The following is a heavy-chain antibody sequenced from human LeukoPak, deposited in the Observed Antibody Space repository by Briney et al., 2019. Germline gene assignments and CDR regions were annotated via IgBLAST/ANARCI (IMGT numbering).Heavy chain of an antibody. J-gene: IGHJ4*02. CDR2: IRYDGSNK. V-gene: IGHV3-30*02. CDR1: RFTFSNYG. Sequence: GGSLRLSCAASRFTFSNYGMHWVRQAPGKGLEWVTFIRYDGSNKYYADSVKCRFTISRDNSKNTLYLQMNSLRTEDTAVYYCAKAGCSGGSCYVYFDYWGQGTLVTVSS. CDR3: AKAGCSGGSCYVYFDY. D-gene: IGHD2-15*01.